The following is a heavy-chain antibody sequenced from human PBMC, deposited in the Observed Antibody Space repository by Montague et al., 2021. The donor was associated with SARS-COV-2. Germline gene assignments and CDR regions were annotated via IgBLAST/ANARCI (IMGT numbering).Heavy chain of an antibody. V-gene: IGHV2-5*02. Sequence: PALVTPTQTLTLTCTFSGFSLSTSGVGVGWIRQPPGKALEWLALIYWDDDKRYSPSLKSRLTITKDTSKNQVVLTMTNMDPVDTATYYRAHSPPYYDFWSGYTALYNWFDPWGQGTLVTVSS. J-gene: IGHJ5*02. D-gene: IGHD3-3*01. CDR2: IYWDDDK. CDR3: AHSPPYYDFWSGYTALYNWFDP. CDR1: GFSLSTSGVG.